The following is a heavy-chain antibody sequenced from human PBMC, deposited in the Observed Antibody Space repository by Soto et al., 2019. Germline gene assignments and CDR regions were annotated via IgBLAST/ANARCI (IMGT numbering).Heavy chain of an antibody. J-gene: IGHJ6*03. Sequence: ASVKVYCKASGYTFTSYGISWVRQAPGQGLEWMGWISAYNGNTNYAQKLQGRVTMTTDTSTSTAYMELRSLRPDDTAVYYCVRGGKFPHSYYYMDVWGKGTTLTVSS. V-gene: IGHV1-18*01. D-gene: IGHD2-15*01. CDR1: GYTFTSYG. CDR3: VRGGKFPHSYYYMDV. CDR2: ISAYNGNT.